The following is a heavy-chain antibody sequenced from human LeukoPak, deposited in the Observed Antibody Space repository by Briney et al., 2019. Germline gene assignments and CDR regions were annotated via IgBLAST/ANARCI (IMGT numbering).Heavy chain of an antibody. J-gene: IGHJ6*03. V-gene: IGHV3-9*03. CDR3: AKSGGEGLYYYYYMDV. CDR2: ISWNSGSI. CDR1: GFTFDDYA. Sequence: HAGGSLRLSCAASGFTFDDYAMHWVRQAPGKGLEWVSGISWNSGSIGYADSVKGRFTISRDNAKNSLYLQMNSLRAEDMALYYCAKSGGEGLYYYYYMDVWGKGTTVTVSS. D-gene: IGHD3-16*01.